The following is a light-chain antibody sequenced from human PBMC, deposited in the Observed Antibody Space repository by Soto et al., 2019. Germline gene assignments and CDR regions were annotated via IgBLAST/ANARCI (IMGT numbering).Light chain of an antibody. CDR1: SGHSSYI. V-gene: IGLV4-60*02. CDR3: ETWGSNTRV. J-gene: IGLJ3*02. CDR2: LEGSGSY. Sequence: QAVVTQSSSASASLGSSVKLTCTLSSGHSSYIIAWHQQQPGKAPRYLMKLEGSGSYNKGSGVPDRFSGSSSGADRYLTISNLQFEDEADYYCETWGSNTRVFGGRTKVTVL.